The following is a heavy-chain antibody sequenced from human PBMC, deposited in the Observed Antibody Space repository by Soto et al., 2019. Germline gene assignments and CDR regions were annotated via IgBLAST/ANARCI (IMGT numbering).Heavy chain of an antibody. D-gene: IGHD6-19*01. V-gene: IGHV3-9*01. J-gene: IGHJ4*02. CDR1: GFTFDDYA. CDR3: AKDFPRSSGWRGFDY. Sequence: EVQLVESGGGLVQPGRSLRLSCAASGFTFDDYAMHWVRQAPGKGLEWVSGISWNSGSIGYADSVKGRFTISRDNAKNSLYLQMNSLRAEDTALYYCAKDFPRSSGWRGFDYWGQGTLVTVSS. CDR2: ISWNSGSI.